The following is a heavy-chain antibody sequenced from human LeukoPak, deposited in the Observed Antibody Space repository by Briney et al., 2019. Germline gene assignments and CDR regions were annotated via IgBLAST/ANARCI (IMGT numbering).Heavy chain of an antibody. J-gene: IGHJ4*02. CDR3: AKAPVTTCRGAFCYPFDY. D-gene: IGHD2-15*01. Sequence: PGGSLRLSCAASGFTFDDYGMSWVRQAPGKGLEWVSGINWNGGNTYHADSVKGRFTISRDSSKNTLFLQMNRLRPEDAAVYYCAKAPVTTCRGAFCYPFDYWGLGTLVTVSS. V-gene: IGHV3-20*04. CDR1: GFTFDDYG. CDR2: INWNGGNT.